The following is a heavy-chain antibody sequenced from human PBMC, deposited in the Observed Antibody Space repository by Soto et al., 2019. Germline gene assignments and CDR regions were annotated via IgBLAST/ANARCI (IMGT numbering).Heavy chain of an antibody. CDR3: ATPMVRGVIKRGYYYYGMDV. Sequence: GASVKVSCKASGGTFSSYAISWVRQAPGQGLEWMGGIIPIFGTANYAQKFQGRVTITADESTSTAYMELSSLRSEDTAVYYCATPMVRGVIKRGYYYYGMDVWGQGTTVTVSS. CDR1: GGTFSSYA. CDR2: IIPIFGTA. V-gene: IGHV1-69*13. D-gene: IGHD3-10*01. J-gene: IGHJ6*02.